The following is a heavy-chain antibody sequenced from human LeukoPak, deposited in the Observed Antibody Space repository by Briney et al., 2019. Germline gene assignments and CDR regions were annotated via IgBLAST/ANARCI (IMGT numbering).Heavy chain of an antibody. CDR3: ASGGRYCSGGSCYSYNWFDP. D-gene: IGHD2-15*01. CDR2: INPSGGST. CDR1: GYTFTSYY. J-gene: IGHJ5*02. V-gene: IGHV1-46*01. Sequence: ASVKVSCKASGYTFTSYYMHWVRQAPGQGLEWMGIINPSGGSTSYAQKFQGRVTMTRDMSTSTVYMELSSLRSEDTAVYYCASGGRYCSGGSCYSYNWFDPWGQGTLVTVSS.